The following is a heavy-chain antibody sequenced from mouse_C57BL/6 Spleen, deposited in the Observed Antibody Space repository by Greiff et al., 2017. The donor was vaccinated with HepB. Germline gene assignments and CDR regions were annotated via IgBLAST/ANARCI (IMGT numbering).Heavy chain of an antibody. CDR1: GFNIKDDY. J-gene: IGHJ2*01. CDR3: TITTVVAPGYFDY. D-gene: IGHD1-1*01. Sequence: EVQLQQSGAELVRPGASVKLSCTASGFNIKDDYMHWVKQRPEQGLEWIGWIDPENGDTEYASKFQGKATITADTSSNTAYLQLSSLTSEDTAVYYCTITTVVAPGYFDYWGQGTTLTVSS. CDR2: IDPENGDT. V-gene: IGHV14-4*01.